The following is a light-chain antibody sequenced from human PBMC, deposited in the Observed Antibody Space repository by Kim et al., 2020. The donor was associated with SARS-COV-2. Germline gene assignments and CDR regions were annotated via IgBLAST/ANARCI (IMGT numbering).Light chain of an antibody. J-gene: IGLJ3*02. CDR1: RSNIGRNY. CDR3: AAWDDSLSGWV. V-gene: IGLV1-47*01. Sequence: GQRVTISCSGSRSNIGRNYVYWYQQLPGTAPKLLIYRNNQRPSGVPDRFSGSKSGTSASLAISGLRSEDEADYYCAAWDDSLSGWVFGGGTQLTVL. CDR2: RNN.